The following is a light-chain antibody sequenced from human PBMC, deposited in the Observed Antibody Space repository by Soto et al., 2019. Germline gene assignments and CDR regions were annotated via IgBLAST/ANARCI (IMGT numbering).Light chain of an antibody. V-gene: IGKV3-15*01. CDR3: QQYNNWPPWT. Sequence: IVMTQSPATLSVSPGESATLSCRASESINNNLAWYQRRPGQAPRLLISGASIRATGNPTRLSGSGSGTEFTLTISSPQSEDFAVYYCQQYNNWPPWTFGQGTKVEIK. J-gene: IGKJ1*01. CDR1: ESINNN. CDR2: GAS.